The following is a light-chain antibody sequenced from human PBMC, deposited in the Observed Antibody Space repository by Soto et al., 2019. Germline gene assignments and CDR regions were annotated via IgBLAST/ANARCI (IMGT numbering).Light chain of an antibody. CDR3: QQYGSTPPYT. CDR1: RSVSRSY. Sequence: EIVLTQSPGTLSLSPGERATLSCRASRSVSRSYLAWYQQKPGQAPRLLIYGASSRATGTPDRFSGSGSGTDFTLTISRLEPEDFAMYFCQQYGSTPPYTFGQGTKLEIK. CDR2: GAS. J-gene: IGKJ2*01. V-gene: IGKV3-20*01.